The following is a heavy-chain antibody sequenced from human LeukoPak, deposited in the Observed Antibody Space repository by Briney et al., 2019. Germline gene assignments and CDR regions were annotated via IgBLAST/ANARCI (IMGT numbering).Heavy chain of an antibody. CDR2: ISRHGGSK. J-gene: IGHJ4*02. Sequence: PGGSLRLSCAASGFTFSSYAMHCVRQARGKGLEYVSAISRHGGSKYYANSVKGRFTISRDNSKNTLYLKLGSERAEDMAVYYCARDKGLRFLEWLDGILDYWGQGTLVTVSS. D-gene: IGHD3-3*01. V-gene: IGHV3-64*01. CDR3: ARDKGLRFLEWLDGILDY. CDR1: GFTFSSYA.